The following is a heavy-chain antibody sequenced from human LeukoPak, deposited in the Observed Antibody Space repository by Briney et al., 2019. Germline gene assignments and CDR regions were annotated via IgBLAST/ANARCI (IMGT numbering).Heavy chain of an antibody. V-gene: IGHV4-39*01. J-gene: IGHJ3*02. D-gene: IGHD2-2*02. CDR1: GGSISSSTCY. CDR3: ARLDCSSTSCYTGEAYDAFDI. Sequence: SETLSLTCTVSGGSISSSTCYWGWIRQPPGKGLEWIGSICYSGSTYYNPPLKSRVTISVDTSKNQFSLKLSSVTAADTAVYYCARLDCSSTSCYTGEAYDAFDIWGQGTMVTVSS. CDR2: ICYSGST.